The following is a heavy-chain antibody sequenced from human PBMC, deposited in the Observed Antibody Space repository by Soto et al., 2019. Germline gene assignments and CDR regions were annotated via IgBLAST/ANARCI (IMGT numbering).Heavy chain of an antibody. V-gene: IGHV4-59*01. CDR2: IYYSGST. CDR1: GGSISSYY. CDR3: ARAVTAPGIFDYYYYGMDV. D-gene: IGHD2-21*02. J-gene: IGHJ6*02. Sequence: SETLSLTCTVSGGSISSYYWSWIRQPPGKGLEWIGYIYYSGSTNYNPSLKSRVTISVDTSKNQFSLKLSSVTAADTAVYYCARAVTAPGIFDYYYYGMDVWGQGTTVTV.